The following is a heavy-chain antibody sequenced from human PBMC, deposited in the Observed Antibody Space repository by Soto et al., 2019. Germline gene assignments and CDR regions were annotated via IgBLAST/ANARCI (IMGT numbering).Heavy chain of an antibody. V-gene: IGHV3-30*18. D-gene: IGHD3-10*01. CDR1: GFTFRSCG. Sequence: QVQLVESGGGVVQPGRSLSLSCAASGFTFRSCGMHWVRQAPGKGLEWVAIISYGGGNTYYADSVKGRFPISRDNSENTLYLQMNSLRPEDTAVYYCAKDTVTLWFGELSDHYGMDVWGQGTTVTVSS. J-gene: IGHJ6*02. CDR3: AKDTVTLWFGELSDHYGMDV. CDR2: ISYGGGNT.